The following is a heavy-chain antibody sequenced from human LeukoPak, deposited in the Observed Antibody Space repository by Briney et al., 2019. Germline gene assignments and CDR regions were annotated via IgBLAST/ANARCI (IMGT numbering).Heavy chain of an antibody. CDR2: FYHSGGT. J-gene: IGHJ4*01. D-gene: IGHD6-25*01. Sequence: SETLSLTCAVSGYSISSGYYWGWIRQPPGKGLEWIGNFYHSGGTYYNPSLKSRVTISVDTSKNQFSLKLSSVTAADTAVYYCAKIPGGSRADYWGHGTLVTVSS. V-gene: IGHV4-38-2*01. CDR1: GYSISSGYY. CDR3: AKIPGGSRADY.